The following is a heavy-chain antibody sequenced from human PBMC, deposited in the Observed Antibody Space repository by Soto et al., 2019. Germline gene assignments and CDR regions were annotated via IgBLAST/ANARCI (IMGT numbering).Heavy chain of an antibody. V-gene: IGHV3-23*01. Sequence: GSLRLSCAASGFTFSSYAMRWVRQAPGKWLEWVSSISGSGDSTHNADSVQGRFTISRDNAKHTLYRQRTSMKGDDTAVYYCAKGGLHNGSWYEGYWGQGTLVTVSS. J-gene: IGHJ4*02. CDR3: AKGGLHNGSWYEGY. CDR2: ISGSGDST. D-gene: IGHD6-13*01. CDR1: GFTFSSYA.